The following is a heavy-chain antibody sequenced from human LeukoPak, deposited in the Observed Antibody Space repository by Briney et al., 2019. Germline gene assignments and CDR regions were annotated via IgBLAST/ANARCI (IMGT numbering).Heavy chain of an antibody. CDR3: ARDSSGYYRFDY. J-gene: IGHJ4*02. V-gene: IGHV5-51*01. D-gene: IGHD3-22*01. CDR1: GYSFTTYW. CDR2: IYPGDSDT. Sequence: GESLKISCKGSGYSFTTYWIGWVRQMPGKGLEWMGIIYPGDSDTRYSPSFQGQVTISAAKSITTAYLQWNSLKASDTAMYYCARDSSGYYRFDYWGQGTLVTVSS.